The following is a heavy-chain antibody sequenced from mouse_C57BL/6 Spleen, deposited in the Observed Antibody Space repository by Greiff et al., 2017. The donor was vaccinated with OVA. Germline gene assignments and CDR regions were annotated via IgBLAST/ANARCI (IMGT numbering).Heavy chain of an antibody. CDR1: GYTFTSYW. J-gene: IGHJ2*01. CDR2: IDPSDSYT. V-gene: IGHV1-59*01. Sequence: QVQLQQPGAELVRPGTSVKLSCKASGYTFTSYWMHWVKQRPGQGLEWIGVIDPSDSYTNYNQKFKGKATLTVDTSSSTAYMQLSSLTSEDSAVYYCARGGTSDYWGQGTTLIVSS. D-gene: IGHD4-1*01. CDR3: ARGGTSDY.